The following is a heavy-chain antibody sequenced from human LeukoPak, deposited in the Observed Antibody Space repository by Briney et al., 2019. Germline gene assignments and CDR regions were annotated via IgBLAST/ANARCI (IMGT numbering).Heavy chain of an antibody. J-gene: IGHJ5*02. V-gene: IGHV3-7*01. CDR1: GFTFSGYW. CDR2: IKQDGSEK. D-gene: IGHD3-16*01. CDR3: ARDGGTEWYDP. Sequence: TGGSLRLSCAASGFTFSGYWMSWVRQAPGKGLQWVANIKQDGSEKTYVDSVKGRFTISRDNAKNSLYLQMNSLRVEDTAMYYCARDGGTEWYDPWGQGTLVTVSS.